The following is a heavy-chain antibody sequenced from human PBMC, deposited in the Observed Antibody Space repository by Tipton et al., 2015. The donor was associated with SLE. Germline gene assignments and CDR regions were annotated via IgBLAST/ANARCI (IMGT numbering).Heavy chain of an antibody. V-gene: IGHV3-7*03. J-gene: IGHJ4*02. Sequence: SLRLSCAASGFTFSNNWMTWVRQAPGKGLEWVAHIKPDGSEEFYVDSVRGRFIISRDNAKNSLYLQMNSLRAEDTALYYCAREVWSAPGNFDYWGQGTLVTVSS. CDR3: AREVWSAPGNFDY. D-gene: IGHD3-10*01. CDR1: GFTFSNNW. CDR2: IKPDGSEE.